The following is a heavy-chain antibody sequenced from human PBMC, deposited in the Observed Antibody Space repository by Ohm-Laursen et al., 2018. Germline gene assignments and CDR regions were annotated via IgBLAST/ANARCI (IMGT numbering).Heavy chain of an antibody. D-gene: IGHD2-2*01. CDR3: ARAGPRGQLLCY. CDR2: INPNSGST. J-gene: IGHJ4*02. V-gene: IGHV1-2*02. Sequence: ASVKVSCKASGYTFTGYYMHWVRQAPGQGLEWMGWINPNSGSTNYLQKIQGRVTMTRDTSISTAYMELSSLRSEDTAVYYCARAGPRGQLLCYWGQGTLVTVSS. CDR1: GYTFTGYY.